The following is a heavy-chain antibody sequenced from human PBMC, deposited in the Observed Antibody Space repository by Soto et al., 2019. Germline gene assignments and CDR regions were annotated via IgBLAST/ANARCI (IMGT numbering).Heavy chain of an antibody. CDR3: ARDQQQLAPRYYYYYYGMDV. J-gene: IGHJ6*02. V-gene: IGHV1-2*02. Sequence: ASVKVSCKASGYTFTGYYMHWVRQAPGQGLEWMGWINPNSGGTNYAQKFQGRVTMTRDTSISTAYMELSRLRSDDTAVYYCARDQQQLAPRYYYYYYGMDVWGQGTTVTVSS. CDR1: GYTFTGYY. CDR2: INPNSGGT. D-gene: IGHD6-13*01.